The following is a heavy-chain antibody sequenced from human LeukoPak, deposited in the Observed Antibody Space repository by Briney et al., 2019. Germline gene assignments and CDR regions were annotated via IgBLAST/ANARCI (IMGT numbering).Heavy chain of an antibody. CDR3: ARVEAAFVVVPAAFWFDP. Sequence: SETLSLTCAVYGGSFSSYYWSWIRQPPGKGLEWIGYIYYSGSTNYNPSLKSRVTISVDTSKNQFSLKLSSVTAADTAVYYCARVEAAFVVVPAAFWFDPWGQGTLVTVSS. V-gene: IGHV4-59*01. D-gene: IGHD2-2*01. J-gene: IGHJ5*02. CDR2: IYYSGST. CDR1: GGSFSSYY.